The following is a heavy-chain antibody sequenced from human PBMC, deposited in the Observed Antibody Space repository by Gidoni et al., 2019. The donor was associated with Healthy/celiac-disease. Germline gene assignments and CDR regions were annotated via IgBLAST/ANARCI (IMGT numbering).Heavy chain of an antibody. CDR3: AHFVGKMVRGFYYGMDV. CDR1: GFSLSTSGVG. CDR2: IYWNDDK. V-gene: IGHV2-5*01. D-gene: IGHD3-10*01. Sequence: QITLKESGPTLVKPTPTLTLTCTFSGFSLSTSGVGVGWIRQPPGKALEWLALIYWNDDKRYSPSLKSRLTITKDTSKNQVVLTMTNMDPVDTATYYCAHFVGKMVRGFYYGMDVWGQGTTVTVSS. J-gene: IGHJ6*02.